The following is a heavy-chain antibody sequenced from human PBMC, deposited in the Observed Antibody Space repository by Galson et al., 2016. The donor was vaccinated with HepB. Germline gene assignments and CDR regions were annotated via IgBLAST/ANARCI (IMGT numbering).Heavy chain of an antibody. CDR2: MWSDGTDK. CDR1: GFSISAYG. Sequence: SLRLSCAASGFSISAYGMHWVRQPPGKGLEWVTVMWSDGTDKFDADSVKGRFTISRDNSKNTLYLQMNSLRADDTAVYYCARARDGYNNGLGYWGQGTLVTVSS. CDR3: ARARDGYNNGLGY. D-gene: IGHD5-24*01. J-gene: IGHJ4*02. V-gene: IGHV3-33*01.